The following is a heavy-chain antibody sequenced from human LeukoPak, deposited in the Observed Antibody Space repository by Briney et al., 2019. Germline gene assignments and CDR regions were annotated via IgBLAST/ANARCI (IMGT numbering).Heavy chain of an antibody. CDR2: TYYRSKWYN. CDR3: ARDVSSDIVVVPAAFYYYYGMDV. D-gene: IGHD2-2*01. V-gene: IGHV6-1*01. Sequence: SQTLSLACAISGDGVSSDSAAWNWVRQSPSRGLEWLGRTYYRSKWYNDYAVSVKSRITINPDTSKNQFSLQLNSATPEDTAVYYCARDVSSDIVVVPAAFYYYYGMDVWGQGTTVTVSS. CDR1: GDGVSSDSAA. J-gene: IGHJ6*02.